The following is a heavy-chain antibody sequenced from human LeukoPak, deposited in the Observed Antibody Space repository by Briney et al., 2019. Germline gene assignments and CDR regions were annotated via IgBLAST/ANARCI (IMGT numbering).Heavy chain of an antibody. CDR1: GFTFSNYA. Sequence: PGGSLRLSCAASGFTFSNYAMSRVRQAPGKGLEWVSTISGSGGTTYYVDSVKGRFTISRDNSKNALYLQMNSLRAEDTAVYYCAKDRSVDVRYYFDYWGQGTLVTVSS. V-gene: IGHV3-23*01. CDR2: ISGSGGTT. CDR3: AKDRSVDVRYYFDY. D-gene: IGHD2-15*01. J-gene: IGHJ4*02.